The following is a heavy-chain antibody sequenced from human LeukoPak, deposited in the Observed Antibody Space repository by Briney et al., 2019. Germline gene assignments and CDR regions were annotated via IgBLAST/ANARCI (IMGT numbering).Heavy chain of an antibody. CDR3: AKNTSPWISGFDY. Sequence: RPGGSLRLSCAASGFTFSNYAMGWVRQAPGKGLEWVSAISGSGGSTYYADSVKGRFTISRDNSKSTLYLQMNSLRAEDTALYYCAKNTSPWISGFDYWGQGTLVTVSS. CDR1: GFTFSNYA. V-gene: IGHV3-23*01. J-gene: IGHJ4*02. CDR2: ISGSGGST. D-gene: IGHD3-10*01.